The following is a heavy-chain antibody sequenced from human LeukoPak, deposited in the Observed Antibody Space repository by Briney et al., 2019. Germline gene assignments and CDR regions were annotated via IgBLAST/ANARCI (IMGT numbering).Heavy chain of an antibody. D-gene: IGHD6-19*01. V-gene: IGHV4-61*01. CDR2: IDYNGRT. Sequence: SETLSLTCTVSGGSVSSGTYFLNWIRQAPGKGLEWIGYIDYNGRTSYNPSLKSRVTISVGTSKNQFPLKVSSVTATDTAVYYCARGSGWLTDHWGQGTLVTVSS. J-gene: IGHJ4*02. CDR3: ARGSGWLTDH. CDR1: GGSVSSGTYF.